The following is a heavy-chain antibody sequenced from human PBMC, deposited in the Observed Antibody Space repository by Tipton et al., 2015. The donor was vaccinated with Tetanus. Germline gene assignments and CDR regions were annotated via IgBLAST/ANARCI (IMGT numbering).Heavy chain of an antibody. CDR2: IYPGDSDT. CDR3: ARAHCTDGVCNFDF. D-gene: IGHD2-8*01. Sequence: QLVQSGGEVKKPGASLKISCKGSGYIFNNYWIGWVRQKHGKGLEWMGIIYPGDSDTRYSPSFQGQVTISVDKSINTAYRQWSSLKASDPSMFYCARAHCTDGVCNFDFWGQGALVTVAS. V-gene: IGHV5-51*01. CDR1: GYIFNNYW. J-gene: IGHJ4*02.